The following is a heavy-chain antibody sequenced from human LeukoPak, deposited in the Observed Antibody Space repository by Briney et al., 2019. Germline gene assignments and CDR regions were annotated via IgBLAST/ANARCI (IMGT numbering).Heavy chain of an antibody. Sequence: GESLKISCKGSGYSFTAYWIGWVRQMPGKGLEWMGIIYPGDSDTRYSPSFQGQVTISADKSISTAYLQWSSLKASDTAIFYCARSAFSSSSPPFDYWGQGTLVTVSS. CDR3: ARSAFSSSSPPFDY. J-gene: IGHJ4*02. V-gene: IGHV5-51*01. D-gene: IGHD6-6*01. CDR2: IYPGDSDT. CDR1: GYSFTAYW.